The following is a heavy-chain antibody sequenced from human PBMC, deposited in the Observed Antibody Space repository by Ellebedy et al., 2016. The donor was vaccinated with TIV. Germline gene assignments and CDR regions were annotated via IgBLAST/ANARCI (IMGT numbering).Heavy chain of an antibody. Sequence: SVKVSXXASGGTFSSYAISWVRQAPGQGLEWMGGIIPIFGTANYAQKFQGRVTITADESTSTAYMELSSLRSEDTAVYYCARDQLSGGDCYSRLFCAYGMDVWGQGTTVTVSS. CDR3: ARDQLSGGDCYSRLFCAYGMDV. D-gene: IGHD2-21*02. J-gene: IGHJ6*02. V-gene: IGHV1-69*13. CDR1: GGTFSSYA. CDR2: IIPIFGTA.